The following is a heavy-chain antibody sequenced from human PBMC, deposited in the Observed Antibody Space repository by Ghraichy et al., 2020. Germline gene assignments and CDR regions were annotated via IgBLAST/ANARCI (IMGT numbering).Heavy chain of an antibody. CDR1: GYNFNNNW. CDR2: IYPGDSDT. V-gene: IGHV5-51*01. D-gene: IGHD1-26*01. CDR3: ARSPRGIVPSMIGGMDV. J-gene: IGHJ6*02. Sequence: GESLNISCKGSGYNFNNNWIGWVRQMSGKGPEWMGIIYPGDSDTRYSPSFEGQVIISADKSISTAYLQWSSLKTSDTAMYYCARSPRGIVPSMIGGMDVWGQGTTVTVSS.